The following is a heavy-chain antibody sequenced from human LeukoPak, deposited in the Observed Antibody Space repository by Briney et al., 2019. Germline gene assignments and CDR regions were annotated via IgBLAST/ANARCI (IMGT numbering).Heavy chain of an antibody. CDR2: INTDGSST. Sequence: GGSLRLSCAASGFTFSSYWMHWVRQAPGKGLVWVSRINTDGSSTSYADSVKGRFTISRDNAKNTLYLQMNSLRAEDTAVYYCARETYERYCSSTSCYTPSVGAFDIWGQGTMVTVSS. CDR3: ARETYERYCSSTSCYTPSVGAFDI. J-gene: IGHJ3*02. D-gene: IGHD2-2*02. V-gene: IGHV3-74*01. CDR1: GFTFSSYW.